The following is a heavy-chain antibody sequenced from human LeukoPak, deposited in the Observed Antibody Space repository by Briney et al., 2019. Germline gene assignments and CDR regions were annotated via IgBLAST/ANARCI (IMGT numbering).Heavy chain of an antibody. Sequence: SETLSLTCTVSGGSISSYYWSWIRQSAGKGLEWIGRIYASGGTTYNPSLKSRVTMSVDTLKSPFSLKLNSVTAAYTAVYYCARAKDNYRGNDAFDIWGQGTMVTVSS. V-gene: IGHV4-4*07. D-gene: IGHD3-16*02. CDR3: ARAKDNYRGNDAFDI. J-gene: IGHJ3*02. CDR2: IYASGGT. CDR1: GGSISSYY.